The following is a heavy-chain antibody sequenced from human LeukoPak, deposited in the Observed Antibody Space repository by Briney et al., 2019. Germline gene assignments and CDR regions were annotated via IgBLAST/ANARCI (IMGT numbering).Heavy chain of an antibody. D-gene: IGHD3-3*01. CDR3: ARLRLVRFLVCCGPYYMDV. Sequence: SETLSLTCAVYGGSFSGYYWSRIRQPPGKGLEWIGEINHSGSTNYNPSLKSRVTISVDTSKNQFSLKLSSVTAADTAVYYCARLRLVRFLVCCGPYYMDVWGKGTTVTVSS. J-gene: IGHJ6*03. CDR1: GGSFSGYY. CDR2: INHSGST. V-gene: IGHV4-34*01.